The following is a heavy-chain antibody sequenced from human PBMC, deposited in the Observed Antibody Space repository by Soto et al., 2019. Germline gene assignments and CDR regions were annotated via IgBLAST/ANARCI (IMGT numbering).Heavy chain of an antibody. CDR1: GGTFSSYA. CDR2: IIPIFGTA. CDR3: ARVWQYGSGWYDY. D-gene: IGHD6-19*01. J-gene: IGHJ4*02. V-gene: IGHV1-69*13. Sequence: SVKVSCKASGGTFSSYAISWVRQAPGQGLEWMGGIIPIFGTANYAQKSQGRVTITADESTSTAYMELSSLRSEDTAVYYCARVWQYGSGWYDYWGQGTLVTVSS.